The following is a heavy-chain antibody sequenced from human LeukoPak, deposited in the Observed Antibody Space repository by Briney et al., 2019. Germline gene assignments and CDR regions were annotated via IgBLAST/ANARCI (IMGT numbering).Heavy chain of an antibody. D-gene: IGHD2-15*01. CDR1: GFTFDDYA. CDR3: AKDKAIAATRYYYYYGMDV. V-gene: IGHV3-43*02. CDR2: ISGDGGST. J-gene: IGHJ6*02. Sequence: SGGSLRLSCAASGFTFDDYAMHWVRHAPGKGLEWVSLISGDGGSTYYADSVKGRFTISRDNSKNSLYLRMNSLRTEDTALYYCAKDKAIAATRYYYYYGMDVWGQGTTVTVSS.